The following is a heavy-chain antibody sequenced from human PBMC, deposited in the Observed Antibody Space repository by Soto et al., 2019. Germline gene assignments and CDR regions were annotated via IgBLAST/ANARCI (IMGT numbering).Heavy chain of an antibody. CDR2: FDPEDGET. D-gene: IGHD2-2*01. Sequence: QVQLVQSGAEVKKPGASVKVSCKVSGYTLTELSMHWVRQAPGKGLEWMGGFDPEDGETIYAQKFQGRVTMTEDTSTDTAYMELSSLRSEVTAVYYCATDIVVVPAASPGTRYYYYGMDVWGQGTTVTVSS. V-gene: IGHV1-24*01. CDR1: GYTLTELS. CDR3: ATDIVVVPAASPGTRYYYYGMDV. J-gene: IGHJ6*02.